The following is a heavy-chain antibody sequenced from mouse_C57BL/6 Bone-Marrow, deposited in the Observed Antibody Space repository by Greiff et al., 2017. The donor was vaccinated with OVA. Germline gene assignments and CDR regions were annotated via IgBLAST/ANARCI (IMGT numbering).Heavy chain of an antibody. CDR2: INPYNGGT. CDR3: ARWEPFAY. Sequence: LQASGPVLVQPVASVTMSCKSSVYTFTDYSLNCLKHSHGKSLSLIGVINPYNGGTSYNQKFKGKATLTVDKSSSTAYMELNSLTSEDSAVYYCARWEPFAYWGQGTLVTVSA. J-gene: IGHJ3*01. D-gene: IGHD4-1*01. CDR1: VYTFTDYS. V-gene: IGHV1-19*01.